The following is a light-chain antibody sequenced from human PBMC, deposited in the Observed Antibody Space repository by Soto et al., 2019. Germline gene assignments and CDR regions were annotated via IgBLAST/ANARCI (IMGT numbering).Light chain of an antibody. CDR3: SAWDNSLNGYV. V-gene: IGLV1-44*01. CDR1: SSNIGSNT. J-gene: IGLJ1*01. CDR2: TAG. Sequence: QSVLTQPLSVSASPGQRVTISRSGGSSNIGSNTVAWYQHLPGTAPPRLIFTAGQRPSGVPGRLSGSKSGTSASLAISGLQSEDEGDYYCSAWDNSLNGYVFGPGTKLTVL.